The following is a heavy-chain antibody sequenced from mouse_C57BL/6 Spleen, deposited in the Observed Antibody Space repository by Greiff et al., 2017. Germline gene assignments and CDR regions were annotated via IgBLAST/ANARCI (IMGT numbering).Heavy chain of an antibody. CDR3: ARGDLRDYAMDY. J-gene: IGHJ4*01. D-gene: IGHD1-1*01. Sequence: QVQLQQSGPELVKPGASVKISCKASGYAFSSSWMNWVKQRPGKGLEWIGRIYPGDGYTNYNGKFKGKATLTADKSSSTAYMQLSSLTSEDSAVYFCARGDLRDYAMDYCGQGTSVTVSS. V-gene: IGHV1-82*01. CDR1: GYAFSSSW. CDR2: IYPGDGYT.